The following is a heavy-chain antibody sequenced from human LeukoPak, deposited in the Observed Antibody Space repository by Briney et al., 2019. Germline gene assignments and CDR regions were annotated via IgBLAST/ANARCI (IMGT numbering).Heavy chain of an antibody. V-gene: IGHV3-23*01. D-gene: IGHD3-16*01. CDR3: AKEGDALATFDIVDY. CDR2: ISGSGITT. CDR1: GFGFTNYA. Sequence: GSLRLSRAASGFGFTNYAMSWVRQAPGEGLEWVSAISGSGITTYYPDSVKGRSTFSRANYQHSFFLQMNRLRAEETAVYYCAKEGDALATFDIVDYGGQGSLVTVSS. J-gene: IGHJ4*02.